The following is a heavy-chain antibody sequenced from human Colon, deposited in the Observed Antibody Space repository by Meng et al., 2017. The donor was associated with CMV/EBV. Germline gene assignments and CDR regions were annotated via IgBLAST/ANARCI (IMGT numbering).Heavy chain of an antibody. J-gene: IGHJ4*02. Sequence: QGQWAQAGAGGKKPGASGKVCCTASGATFSDYHIHWVRQAPGQGLEWMGWINSNSGATDYAQKFQGRLTMTRDTSITTVYMELSSLRSDDTAVYYCARDPSGSRVPFDYWGQGSLVTVSS. CDR1: GATFSDYH. CDR2: INSNSGAT. D-gene: IGHD1-26*01. V-gene: IGHV1-2*02. CDR3: ARDPSGSRVPFDY.